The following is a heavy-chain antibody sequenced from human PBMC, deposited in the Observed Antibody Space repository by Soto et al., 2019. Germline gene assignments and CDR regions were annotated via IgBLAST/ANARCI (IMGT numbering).Heavy chain of an antibody. V-gene: IGHV4-38-2*02. CDR2: SHRSGIT. J-gene: IGHJ4*02. Sequence: SETLSLTCTVSGYAINNGYYWGWVRQPPGKVLEWIGDSHRSGITYHNPSLKGRIITAIRTSKNPLSLDLISVTAADTAIYYCVRTGAVPISNVPDYLDHWGQGTQVTVSS. CDR3: VRTGAVPISNVPDYLDH. D-gene: IGHD4-17*01. CDR1: GYAINNGYY.